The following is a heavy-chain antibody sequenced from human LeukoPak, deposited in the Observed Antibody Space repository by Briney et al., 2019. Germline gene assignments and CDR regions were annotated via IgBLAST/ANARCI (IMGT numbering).Heavy chain of an antibody. J-gene: IGHJ3*01. D-gene: IGHD1-26*01. V-gene: IGHV3-23*01. CDR2: IAGTGGST. CDR3: AKAFRIVGIGNPDDAFDV. Sequence: GGSLRLSCAASGFTFNKYAMNWVRQPPGKGLEWVSSIAGTGGSTYYADSVKGRFTLSRDNSENTLYLQLNSLSAEDSGIYYCAKAFRIVGIGNPDDAFDVWGQGTVVTVS. CDR1: GFTFNKYA.